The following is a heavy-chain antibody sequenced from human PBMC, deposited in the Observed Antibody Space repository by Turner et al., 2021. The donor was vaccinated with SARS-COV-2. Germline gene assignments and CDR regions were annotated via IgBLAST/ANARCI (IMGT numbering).Heavy chain of an antibody. J-gene: IGHJ4*02. Sequence: QVQLVESGGGVVQPGGSLRLSCAASGFTFSSYGMHWVRQAQGKGLEWVAMIGYDGSNKYYADSVKGRFTISRDNSKNTLYLQMNSLRAEDTAVYYCAREHPPSSWQTYYFDFWGQGTLVTVSS. CDR2: IGYDGSNK. CDR3: AREHPPSSWQTYYFDF. V-gene: IGHV3-33*01. CDR1: GFTFSSYG. D-gene: IGHD6-13*01.